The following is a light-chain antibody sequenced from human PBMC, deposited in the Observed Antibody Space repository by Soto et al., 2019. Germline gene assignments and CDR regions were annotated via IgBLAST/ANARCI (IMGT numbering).Light chain of an antibody. CDR2: GAS. V-gene: IGKV3-20*01. Sequence: EIVLTQSPGTLSLSPGERATLSCRASQSVSSSYLAWYQQKPGQAPRLLIYGASSRATGIPDRFSGSGSGTDFTLTISRLQPEVFAVYYCHQYGSSPRTVGQGTKVEIK. J-gene: IGKJ1*01. CDR3: HQYGSSPRT. CDR1: QSVSSSY.